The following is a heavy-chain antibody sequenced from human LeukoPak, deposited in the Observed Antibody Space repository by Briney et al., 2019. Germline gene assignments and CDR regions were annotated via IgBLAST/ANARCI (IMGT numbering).Heavy chain of an antibody. V-gene: IGHV4-34*01. CDR2: INDSGNT. CDR3: ARVWYSSRWKEVGDFDY. CDR1: GGSFSGYY. D-gene: IGHD6-13*01. J-gene: IGHJ4*02. Sequence: KPSETLSLTCAVDGGSFSGYYWSWIRQPPGKGLEWIGEINDSGNTNYNPSLKSRVTISVDTSKNQFSLKLSSVTAADTAVYYCARVWYSSRWKEVGDFDYWGQGSLVTVSS.